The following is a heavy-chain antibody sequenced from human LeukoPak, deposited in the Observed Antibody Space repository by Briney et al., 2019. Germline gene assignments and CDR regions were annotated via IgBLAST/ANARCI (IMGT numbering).Heavy chain of an antibody. J-gene: IGHJ4*02. Sequence: SETLSLTCTVSGDSIRNPCWNWIRQPPGKGLEWIGYMYYSGNTNYNPSLKSRVTISLDTSNNQFSLKLRSVTAADTAVYYCANVQGSGSYYYDYWGLGTLVTVSS. CDR1: GDSIRNPC. V-gene: IGHV4-59*11. CDR2: MYYSGNT. CDR3: ANVQGSGSYYYDY. D-gene: IGHD3-10*01.